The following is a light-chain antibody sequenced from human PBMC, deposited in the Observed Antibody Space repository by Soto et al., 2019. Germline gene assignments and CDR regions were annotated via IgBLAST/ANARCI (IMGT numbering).Light chain of an antibody. CDR1: SSDGVGYNY. V-gene: IGLV2-8*01. CDR2: EVT. J-gene: IGLJ3*02. CDR3: SSYAASNNFYFV. Sequence: SVLTQPPSASGSPGQSVTISCTGTSSDGVGYNYVSWYQQYPGRAPKLMIYEVTKRPSGVPDRFSGSKSGNTASLTVSGLQAEDEADYYCSSYAASNNFYFVFGGGTKVTVL.